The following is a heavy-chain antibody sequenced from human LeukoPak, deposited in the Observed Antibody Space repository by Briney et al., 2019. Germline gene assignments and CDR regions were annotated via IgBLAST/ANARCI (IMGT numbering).Heavy chain of an antibody. CDR2: MNPNSGNT. J-gene: IGHJ4*02. Sequence: ASVKVSCKASGYTFTSYDINWVRHATGQPLEWMGWMNPNSGNTGYAQKFQGRVTITRNTSISTAYMELSSLRSEDTAVYFCAGARANSDFDYWGQGTLVTVSS. V-gene: IGHV1-8*03. D-gene: IGHD1-26*01. CDR1: GYTFTSYD. CDR3: AGARANSDFDY.